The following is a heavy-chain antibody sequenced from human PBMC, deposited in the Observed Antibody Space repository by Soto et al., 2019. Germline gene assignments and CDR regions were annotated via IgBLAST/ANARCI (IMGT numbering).Heavy chain of an antibody. CDR1: GFTFSSYA. CDR3: ARAPTTVTTYMILDY. CDR2: ISYDGSNK. D-gene: IGHD4-17*01. Sequence: QVQLVESGGGVVQPGRSLRLSCAASGFTFSSYAMHWVRQAPGKGLEWVAVISYDGSNKYYADSVKGRFTISRDNSKNTLYLQMNSLRAKDTAVYYCARAPTTVTTYMILDYWGQGTLVTLST. J-gene: IGHJ4*01. V-gene: IGHV3-30-3*01.